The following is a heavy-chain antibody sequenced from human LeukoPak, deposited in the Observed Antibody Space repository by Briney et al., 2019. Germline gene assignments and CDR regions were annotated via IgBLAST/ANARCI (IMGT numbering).Heavy chain of an antibody. V-gene: IGHV4-34*01. CDR1: GGSFSDYY. CDR2: INHSGST. J-gene: IGHJ5*02. D-gene: IGHD3-22*01. CDR3: ARGRDYYDRDWFDP. Sequence: SETLSLTCAVYGGSFSDYYWTWLRQAPGKGLEWIGEINHSGSTNYNPSLKSRVTISVDTSKNQFSLKLSSVTAADTAVYYCARGRDYYDRDWFDPWGQGTLVTVSS.